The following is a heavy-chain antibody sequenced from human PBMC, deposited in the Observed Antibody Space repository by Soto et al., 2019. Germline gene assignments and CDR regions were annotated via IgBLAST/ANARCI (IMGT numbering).Heavy chain of an antibody. CDR3: ARDLAAGDY. CDR1: GHALSEVF. J-gene: IGHJ4*02. V-gene: IGHV1-24*01. Sequence: GASVKVSCKVSGHALSEVFIEWVRQAPGKGLEWMGGFDPEHSETIYAQKFQGRVTMTEDTSTDTVYMELSSLTSDDTAVYYCARDLAAGDYWGQGTLVTVSS. D-gene: IGHD6-13*01. CDR2: FDPEHSET.